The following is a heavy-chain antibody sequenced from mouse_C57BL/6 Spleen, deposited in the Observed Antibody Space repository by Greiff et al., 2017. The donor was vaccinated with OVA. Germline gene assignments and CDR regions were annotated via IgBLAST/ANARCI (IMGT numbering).Heavy chain of an antibody. CDR2: ISSGSSTI. CDR3: ARGPFITTVVDWYFDV. D-gene: IGHD1-1*01. CDR1: GFTFSDYG. Sequence: EVQGVESGGGLVKPGGSLKLSCAASGFTFSDYGMHWVRQAPEKGLEWVAYISSGSSTIYYADTVKGRFTISRDNAKNTLFLQMTSLRSEDTAMYYCARGPFITTVVDWYFDVWGTGTTVTVSS. V-gene: IGHV5-17*01. J-gene: IGHJ1*03.